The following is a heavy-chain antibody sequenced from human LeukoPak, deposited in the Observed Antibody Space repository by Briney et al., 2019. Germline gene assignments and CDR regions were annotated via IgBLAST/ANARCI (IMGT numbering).Heavy chain of an antibody. CDR2: IRSKGYGGTT. D-gene: IGHD2-21*01. CDR3: TRCGPSTIYYHYYYMDV. J-gene: IGHJ6*03. Sequence: GGSLRLSCTASGFTFGDYALGGVREAPGKGIEWVGFIRSKGYGGTTEDAASVKGRFTISRDDSKSIAYLHMNSLETEDTAVYYCTRCGPSTIYYHYYYMDVWGKGTTVTVSS. CDR1: GFTFGDYA. V-gene: IGHV3-49*04.